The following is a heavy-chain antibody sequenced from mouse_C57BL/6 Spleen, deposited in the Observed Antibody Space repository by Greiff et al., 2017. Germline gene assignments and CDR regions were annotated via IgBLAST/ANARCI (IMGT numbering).Heavy chain of an antibody. CDR1: GYTFTSYW. CDR3: VYYDYDVGY. Sequence: QVQLKQPGAELVMPGASVKLCCKASGYTFTSYWMHWVKQRPGQGLEWIGEIDPSDSYTNYNQKFKGKSTLTVDKSSSTAYMQLSSLTSEDSAVYYCVYYDYDVGYWGEGTTLIVSS. V-gene: IGHV1-69*01. J-gene: IGHJ2*01. CDR2: IDPSDSYT. D-gene: IGHD2-4*01.